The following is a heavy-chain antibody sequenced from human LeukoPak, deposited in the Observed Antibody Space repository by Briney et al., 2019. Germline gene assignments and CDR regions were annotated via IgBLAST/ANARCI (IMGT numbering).Heavy chain of an antibody. CDR2: IYYSGST. D-gene: IGHD4-11*01. Sequence: SETLSLTCTVSGGSISGYYWSWIRQPPGKGLEWIGNIYYSGSTNYNPSLKSRVTISVDTSKNQFSLKLSSVTAADTAVYYCANYHDYSNFQGAYYLDYWGQGTLVTVSS. CDR3: ANYHDYSNFQGAYYLDY. V-gene: IGHV4-59*08. J-gene: IGHJ4*02. CDR1: GGSISGYY.